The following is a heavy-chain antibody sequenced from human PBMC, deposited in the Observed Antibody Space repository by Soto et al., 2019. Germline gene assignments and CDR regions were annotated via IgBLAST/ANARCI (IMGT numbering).Heavy chain of an antibody. CDR3: VRAPVRAATYFLPX. V-gene: IGHV4-39*01. J-gene: IGHJ4*02. D-gene: IGHD2-2*01. Sequence: SETLSLTCTVSGGSVSSIVYYWGWIRQPPGKGLELIGFITYSGGTYYKSSLESRLTISVDTSKKQFSLKLNSVTATDTAVYYCVRAPVRAATYFLPXWGQGTRVTVSX. CDR2: ITYSGGT. CDR1: GGSVSSIVYY.